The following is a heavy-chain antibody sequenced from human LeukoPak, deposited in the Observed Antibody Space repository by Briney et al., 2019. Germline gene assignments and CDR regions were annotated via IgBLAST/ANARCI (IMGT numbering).Heavy chain of an antibody. J-gene: IGHJ4*02. V-gene: IGHV4-30-2*01. CDR1: GGSISSGGYS. CDR2: IYHSGST. CDR3: ARGGYIAATVDY. D-gene: IGHD6-6*01. Sequence: SETLSLTCTVSGGSISSGGYSWSWIRQPPGKGLEWIGYIYHSGSTYYNPSLKSRVTISVDRSKNQFSLKLSSVTAADTAVYHCARGGYIAATVDYWGQGTLVTVSS.